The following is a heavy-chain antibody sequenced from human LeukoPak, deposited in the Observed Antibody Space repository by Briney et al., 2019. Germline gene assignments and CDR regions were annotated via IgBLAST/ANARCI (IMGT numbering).Heavy chain of an antibody. V-gene: IGHV3-23*01. CDR3: AKVSDSSSWYWDYFDY. J-gene: IGHJ4*02. Sequence: GGSLRLSCAASGFTFSSYAMSWVHQAPGKGPEWVSAISGSGGSTYYADSVKGRFTISRDNSKNTLYLQMNSLRAEDTAVYYCAKVSDSSSWYWDYFDYWGQGTLVTVSS. CDR1: GFTFSSYA. CDR2: ISGSGGST. D-gene: IGHD6-13*01.